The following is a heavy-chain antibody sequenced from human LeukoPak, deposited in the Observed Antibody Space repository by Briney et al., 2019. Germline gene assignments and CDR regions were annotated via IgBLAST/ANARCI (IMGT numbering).Heavy chain of an antibody. CDR3: ARQAQWLVNRYYFDY. CDR1: GGSFSGYY. CDR2: INHSGST. V-gene: IGHV4-34*01. J-gene: IGHJ4*02. D-gene: IGHD6-19*01. Sequence: SETLSLACAVYGGSFSGYYWSWIRQPPGKGLEWIGEINHSGSTNYNPSLKSRVTISVDTSKNQFSLKLSSVTAADTAVYYCARQAQWLVNRYYFDYWGQGTLVTVSS.